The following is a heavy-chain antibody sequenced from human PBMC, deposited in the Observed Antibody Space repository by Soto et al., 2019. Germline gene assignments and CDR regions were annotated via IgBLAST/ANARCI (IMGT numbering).Heavy chain of an antibody. CDR3: ARRRGMGLFDY. CDR1: GGSISSYH. V-gene: IGHV4-59*08. CDR2: IYYSGTT. Sequence: QVQLQESGPGLVKPSKTLSLTCTVSGGSISSYHWTWIRQAPGKGLEWIGNIYYSGTTNYNPSLKSRVTISIDTSKKQLSLKLSSVTAADTAVYYCARRRGMGLFDYWGQGTLVTGSS. D-gene: IGHD2-8*01. J-gene: IGHJ4*02.